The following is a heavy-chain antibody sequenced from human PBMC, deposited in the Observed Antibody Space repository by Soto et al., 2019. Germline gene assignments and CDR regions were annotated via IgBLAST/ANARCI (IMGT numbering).Heavy chain of an antibody. D-gene: IGHD2-15*01. CDR1: GFTFGYYT. Sequence: PGGSLRLSCGASGFTFGYYTLNWVRQAPGKGLEWVSSISSNSTYIYYADSVKGRFTVSRDNAQNSLFLQMNSLRAEDTAVYYCARQAVIHYYLDYWGQGTLVTVSS. J-gene: IGHJ4*02. CDR2: ISSNSTYI. V-gene: IGHV3-21*01. CDR3: ARQAVIHYYLDY.